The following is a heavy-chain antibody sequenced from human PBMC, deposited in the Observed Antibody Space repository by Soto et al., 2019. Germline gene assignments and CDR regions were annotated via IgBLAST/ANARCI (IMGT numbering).Heavy chain of an antibody. V-gene: IGHV1-3*01. CDR1: GYTFTSYA. J-gene: IGHJ5*02. D-gene: IGHD3-3*01. CDR2: INAGNGNT. Sequence: ASVKVSCKASGYTFTSYAMHWVRQAPGQRLEWMGWINAGNGNTKYSQKFQGRVTITRDTSASTAYMELSSLRSEDTAVYYCARDRFDRPTYYDFWSGSPPNWFDPWGQGTLVTVSS. CDR3: ARDRFDRPTYYDFWSGSPPNWFDP.